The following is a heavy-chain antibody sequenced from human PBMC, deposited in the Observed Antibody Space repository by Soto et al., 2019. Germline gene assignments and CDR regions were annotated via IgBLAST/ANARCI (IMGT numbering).Heavy chain of an antibody. CDR2: INAGNGNT. CDR3: ARAFSILMVYAISY. J-gene: IGHJ4*02. D-gene: IGHD2-8*01. CDR1: GYTFTSYA. V-gene: IGHV1-3*01. Sequence: ASVKVSCTASGYTFTSYATPWGRQAPGQRLEWMGWINAGNGNTKYSQKFQGRVTITRDTSASTAYMELSSLRSEDTAVYYCARAFSILMVYAISYWGQGTLVTVSS.